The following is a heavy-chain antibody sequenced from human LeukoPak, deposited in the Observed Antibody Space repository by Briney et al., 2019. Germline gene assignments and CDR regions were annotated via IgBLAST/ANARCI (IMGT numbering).Heavy chain of an antibody. J-gene: IGHJ6*03. Sequence: PSETLSLTCTVSGDSISGFYWSWIRQPAGKGLQWIGRISTSGSTNYNPSLKSRVTMSVDRSTNEFSLTVRSVTAADTALYYCARGLPSYGDYVDYYFYMDVWDKGTTVTVSS. V-gene: IGHV4-4*07. D-gene: IGHD4-17*01. CDR1: GDSISGFY. CDR2: ISTSGST. CDR3: ARGLPSYGDYVDYYFYMDV.